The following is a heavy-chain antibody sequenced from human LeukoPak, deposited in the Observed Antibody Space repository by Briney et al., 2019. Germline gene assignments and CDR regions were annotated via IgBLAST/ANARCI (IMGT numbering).Heavy chain of an antibody. CDR2: IRNNRSNK. V-gene: IGHV3-21*01. D-gene: IGHD5-18*01. Sequence: PGGSLRLSCAASGFTFSSYGMHWVRQAPGKGLEWVSSIRNNRSNKYYADSVKGRFTISRDNAKNSLYLQMNSLRAEDTAVYYGARIPAMVSYWGQGTLVPVSS. J-gene: IGHJ4*02. CDR1: GFTFSSYG. CDR3: ARIPAMVSY.